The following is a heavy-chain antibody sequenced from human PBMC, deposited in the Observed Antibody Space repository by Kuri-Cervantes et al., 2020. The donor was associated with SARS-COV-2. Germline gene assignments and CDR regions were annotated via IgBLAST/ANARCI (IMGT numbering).Heavy chain of an antibody. CDR3: ARGRGIQWDAFDI. CDR2: INPNSGGT. V-gene: IGHV1-2*02. CDR1: GFTFTSSA. Sequence: ASVKVSCKASGFTFTSSAMQWVRQARGQRLEWMGWINPNSGGTNYAQKFQGRVTMTRDTSISTAYMELSRLRSDDTAVYYCARGRGIQWDAFDIWGQGTMVTVSS. D-gene: IGHD5-12*01. J-gene: IGHJ3*02.